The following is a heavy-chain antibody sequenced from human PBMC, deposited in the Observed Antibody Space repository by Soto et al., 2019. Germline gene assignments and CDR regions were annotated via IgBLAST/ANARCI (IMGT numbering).Heavy chain of an antibody. J-gene: IGHJ4*02. Sequence: PSETLSLTCTVSGGSVTNSQYFWVWLRQPPGKGLEWIGTINHTGSTNYNPSLKSRVTISVDTSKNQFSLKLSSVTAADTAVYYCARRARLIVVVRGTHFDYWGQGTLVTVSS. CDR1: GGSVTNSQYF. D-gene: IGHD2-2*01. CDR2: INHTGST. V-gene: IGHV4-39*07. CDR3: ARRARLIVVVRGTHFDY.